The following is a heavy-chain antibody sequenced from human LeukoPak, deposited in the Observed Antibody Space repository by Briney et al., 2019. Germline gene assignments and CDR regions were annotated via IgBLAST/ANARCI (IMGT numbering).Heavy chain of an antibody. D-gene: IGHD3-16*02. J-gene: IGHJ6*03. CDR3: ASIAYYYYYMDV. CDR1: GGSISSGGYS. Sequence: SETLSLTCAVSGGSISSGGYSWSWILQPPGKGLEWIGRIYTSGSTNYNPSLKSRVTISVDTSKNQFSLKLSSVTAADTAVYYCASIAYYYYYMDVWGKGTTVTISS. V-gene: IGHV4-61*02. CDR2: IYTSGST.